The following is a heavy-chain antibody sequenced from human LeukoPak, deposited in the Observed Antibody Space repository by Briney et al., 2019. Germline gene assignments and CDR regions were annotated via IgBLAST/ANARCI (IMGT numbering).Heavy chain of an antibody. J-gene: IGHJ4*02. D-gene: IGHD3-9*01. CDR2: ISSSSSTI. CDR1: GFTFSSYS. Sequence: GGSLRLSCAASGFTFSSYSMNWVRQAPGKGLEWVSYISSSSSTIYYADSVKGRFTISRDNSKNTLYLQMNSLRAEDTAVYYCARGGPMVLRYFDWLLSVENFDYWGQGTLVTVSS. V-gene: IGHV3-48*01. CDR3: ARGGPMVLRYFDWLLSVENFDY.